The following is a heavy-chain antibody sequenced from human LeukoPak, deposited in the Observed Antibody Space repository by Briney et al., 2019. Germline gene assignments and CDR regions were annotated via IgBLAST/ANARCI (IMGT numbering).Heavy chain of an antibody. CDR2: INHSGST. CDR1: GGSFSGYY. J-gene: IGHJ4*02. CDR3: ARDPRRGKRYYLDY. V-gene: IGHV4-34*01. Sequence: NPSETLSLTCAVYGGSFSGYYWSWIRQPPGKGLEWIGEINHSGSTNYNPSLKSRVTISVDTSKNQFSLKLSSVTAADTAVYYCARDPRRGKRYYLDYWGQGTLVTVSS. D-gene: IGHD5-24*01.